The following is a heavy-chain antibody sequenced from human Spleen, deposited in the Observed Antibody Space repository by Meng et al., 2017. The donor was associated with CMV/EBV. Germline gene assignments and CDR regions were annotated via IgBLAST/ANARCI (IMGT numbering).Heavy chain of an antibody. CDR2: ITSTAGTI. J-gene: IGHJ4*02. D-gene: IGHD3-10*01. CDR3: AKESAYGSGNYYMDENF. CDR1: GFTFSSYE. Sequence: GGSLRLSCAASGFTFSSYEMNWVRQAPGKGLEWVSYITSTAGTIHYADSVKGRFTISRDNYKNILYLQLNSLRAEDTAVYYCAKESAYGSGNYYMDENFWGQGTLVTVSS. V-gene: IGHV3-48*03.